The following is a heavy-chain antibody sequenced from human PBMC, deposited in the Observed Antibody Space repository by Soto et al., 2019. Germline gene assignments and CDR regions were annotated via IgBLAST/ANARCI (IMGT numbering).Heavy chain of an antibody. D-gene: IGHD5-18*01. CDR1: GFTFSSYG. CDR2: ISYDGSNK. CDR3: ANGRVYTAMGTGY. J-gene: IGHJ4*02. V-gene: IGHV3-30*18. Sequence: QVQLVESGGGVVQPGRSLRLSCAASGFTFSSYGMHWGRQAPGTGLEWVAVISYDGSNKYYADSVKGRFTISRDNSKNTLYLQMNSLRAEDTAVAYCANGRVYTAMGTGYWGQGTLVTFSS.